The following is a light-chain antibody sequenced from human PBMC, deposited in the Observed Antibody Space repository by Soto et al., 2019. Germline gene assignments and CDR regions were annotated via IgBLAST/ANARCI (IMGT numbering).Light chain of an antibody. Sequence: QSALTQPASVSGSPGQSITISCTGTSSDVGGYNYVSWYQQHPGKAPKLMIYDVSNRPSGVSNRFSGPKSGNTASLTISWLQAEDEADYYCSSYTSSSTRVFGGGTKVTVL. CDR2: DVS. J-gene: IGLJ2*01. CDR1: SSDVGGYNY. CDR3: SSYTSSSTRV. V-gene: IGLV2-14*01.